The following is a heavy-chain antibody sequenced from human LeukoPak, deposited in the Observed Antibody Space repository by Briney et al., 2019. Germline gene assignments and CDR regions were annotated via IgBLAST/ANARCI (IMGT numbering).Heavy chain of an antibody. CDR3: AKDYSGQVAGPDAFDI. D-gene: IGHD1-26*01. CDR2: ISGSGGST. CDR1: GFSFSTYW. V-gene: IGHV3-23*01. Sequence: GGSLRLSCAASGFSFSTYWMSWVRQAPGKGLEWVSAISGSGGSTYYADSVKGRFTISRDNSKNTLYLQMNSLRAEDTAVYYCAKDYSGQVAGPDAFDIWGQGTMVTVSS. J-gene: IGHJ3*02.